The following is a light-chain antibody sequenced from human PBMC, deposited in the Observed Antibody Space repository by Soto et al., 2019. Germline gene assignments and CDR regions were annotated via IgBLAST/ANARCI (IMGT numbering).Light chain of an antibody. CDR3: QQSFSPLWT. CDR2: AAS. V-gene: IGKV1-39*01. J-gene: IGKJ1*01. CDR1: QSISNY. Sequence: DIQMTQSPSSLSASVGDRVTITCRASQSISNYLNWYQQKPGKAPKLLIYAASSMQSGVPSRFSGSGYETDYTLTISSLQPDDSATHYCQQSFSPLWTFGQGTKVEV.